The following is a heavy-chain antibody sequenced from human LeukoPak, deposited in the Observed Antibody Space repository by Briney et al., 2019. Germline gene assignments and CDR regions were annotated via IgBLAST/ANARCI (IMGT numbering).Heavy chain of an antibody. CDR2: ISSSSSTI. Sequence: GGSLRLSCAASGFTFSSYSMNWDRQAPGKGLEWVSYISSSSSTIYYADSVKGRFTISRDNAKNSLYLQMNSLRAEDTAVYYCARDRWDASTPLDYWGQGTLVTVSS. CDR3: ARDRWDASTPLDY. V-gene: IGHV3-48*01. CDR1: GFTFSSYS. J-gene: IGHJ4*02. D-gene: IGHD5-24*01.